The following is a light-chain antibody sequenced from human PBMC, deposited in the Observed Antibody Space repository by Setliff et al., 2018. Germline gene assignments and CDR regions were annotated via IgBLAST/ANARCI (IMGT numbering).Light chain of an antibody. CDR3: SSYTSSSARV. CDR1: STDVGRYIF. CDR2: DVS. V-gene: IGLV2-14*03. Sequence: QSALTQPASVSGSPGQSITIPCTGSSTDVGRYIFVSWYQQHPGKAPRLMIFDVSNRPSGVSNRFSGSKSGSTASLTISGLQPEDEADYYCSSYTSSSARVFGTGTKVT. J-gene: IGLJ1*01.